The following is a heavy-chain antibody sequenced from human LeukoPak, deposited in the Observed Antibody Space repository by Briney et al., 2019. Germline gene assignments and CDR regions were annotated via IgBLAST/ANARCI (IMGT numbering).Heavy chain of an antibody. V-gene: IGHV3-48*03. D-gene: IGHD2-2*01. CDR2: ISSSGNTI. Sequence: GGSLRLSCAASRFTFSDYEVNWVRQSPGKGLEWVSYISSSGNTIFYADSVKGRFTISRDNAKNSLYLQMNNLRAEDTAPYYCARGYAYGMDVWGQGTTVTVSS. CDR3: ARGYAYGMDV. CDR1: RFTFSDYE. J-gene: IGHJ6*02.